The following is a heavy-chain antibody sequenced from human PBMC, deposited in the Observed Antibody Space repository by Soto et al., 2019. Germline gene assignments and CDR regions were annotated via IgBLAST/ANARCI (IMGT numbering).Heavy chain of an antibody. D-gene: IGHD4-17*01. CDR1: GGSISSSTYY. V-gene: IGHV4-39*02. CDR3: ATDHGDYVLNWLDP. J-gene: IGHJ5*02. Sequence: PSETLSLTCTVSGGSISSSTYYWGWIRQPPGKGLEWIASIYYSGSTYYNPSLKSRVTISVDTSKNQFSLKLSSVTAADTAVYYGATDHGDYVLNWLDPWGQGTLVTVSS. CDR2: IYYSGST.